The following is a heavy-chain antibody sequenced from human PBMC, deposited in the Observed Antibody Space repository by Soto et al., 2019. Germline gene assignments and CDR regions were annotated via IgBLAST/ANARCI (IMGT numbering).Heavy chain of an antibody. CDR1: GFTFSMYW. Sequence: LRLSCAASGFTFSMYWMHWVRQVPGKGPEWVSRINDDGISTNYADSVKGRFTISRDNAKNTLYLQINALRGEDTVVDYCTRGPRRTSPRTAAFRGQGTLVTICS. D-gene: IGHD4-17*01. CDR2: INDDGIST. CDR3: TRGPRRTSPRTAAF. J-gene: IGHJ4*02. V-gene: IGHV3-74*01.